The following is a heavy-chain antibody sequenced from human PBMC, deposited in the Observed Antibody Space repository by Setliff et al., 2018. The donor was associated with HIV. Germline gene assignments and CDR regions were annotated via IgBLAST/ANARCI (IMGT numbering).Heavy chain of an antibody. CDR3: ARGTLYYDYVWGTPFPFDY. CDR2: IYYSWST. J-gene: IGHJ4*02. CDR1: GYSISSVYY. D-gene: IGHD3-16*01. V-gene: IGHV4-38-2*02. Sequence: PSETLSLTCTVSGYSISSVYYWGLIRQPPGKGLEWIASIYYSWSTNYNPSLKSRVTISVVTSKNQFSLKLSSVTAADTAVYYCARGTLYYDYVWGTPFPFDYWGQGTLVTVSS.